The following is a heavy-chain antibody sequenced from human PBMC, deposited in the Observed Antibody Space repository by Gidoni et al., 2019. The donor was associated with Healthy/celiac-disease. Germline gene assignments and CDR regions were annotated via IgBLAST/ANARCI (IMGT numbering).Heavy chain of an antibody. J-gene: IGHJ2*01. Sequence: QVQLQQWGAGLLKPSETLSLTCAVYGGSFSGYYWSWIRQPPGKGLEWIGEINHSGSTNYNPSLKSRVTISVDTSKNQFSLKLSSVTAADTAVYYCARAFRGFLEWLLPYWYFDLWGRGTLVTVSS. CDR3: ARAFRGFLEWLLPYWYFDL. CDR1: GGSFSGYY. V-gene: IGHV4-34*01. CDR2: INHSGST. D-gene: IGHD3-3*01.